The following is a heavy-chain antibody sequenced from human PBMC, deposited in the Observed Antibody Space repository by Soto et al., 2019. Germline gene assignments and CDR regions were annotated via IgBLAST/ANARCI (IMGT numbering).Heavy chain of an antibody. J-gene: IGHJ4*02. D-gene: IGHD3-9*01. V-gene: IGHV3-23*01. Sequence: PGGSLRLSCAASGFSFSSYPMNWVRQAPGKGLEWVSTITGSGGSTYYADSAKGRFTISRDNFKNTLYLQMNSLRAEDTAVYYCARGGILTGYLFFDYWGQGTLVTVSS. CDR2: ITGSGGST. CDR3: ARGGILTGYLFFDY. CDR1: GFSFSSYP.